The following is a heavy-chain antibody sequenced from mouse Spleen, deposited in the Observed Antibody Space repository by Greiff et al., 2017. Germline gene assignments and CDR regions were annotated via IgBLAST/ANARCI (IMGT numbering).Heavy chain of an antibody. V-gene: IGHV3-6*01. J-gene: IGHJ4*01. CDR1: GYSITSGYY. Sequence: ESGPGLVKPSQSLSLTCSVTGYSITSGYYWNWIRQFPGNKLEWMGYISYDGSNNYNPSLKNRISITRDTSKNQFFLKLNSVTTEDTATYYCARDNYDYAMDYWGQGTSVTVSS. CDR2: ISYDGSN. CDR3: ARDNYDYAMDY. D-gene: IGHD2-1*01.